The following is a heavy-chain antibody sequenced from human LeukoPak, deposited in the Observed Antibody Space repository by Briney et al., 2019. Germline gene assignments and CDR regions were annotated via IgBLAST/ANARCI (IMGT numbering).Heavy chain of an antibody. CDR2: INSNGGST. Sequence: GGSLRLSCVASGFTFSSYAMHWVRQTPGKGLEYVSGINSNGGSTHYANSVKGRFTISRDNSKHTLYLQMGSLRTEDMAVYYCARGPSGYHNTGGQGTLVTVSS. CDR3: ARGPSGYHNT. V-gene: IGHV3-64*01. D-gene: IGHD5-12*01. J-gene: IGHJ4*02. CDR1: GFTFSSYA.